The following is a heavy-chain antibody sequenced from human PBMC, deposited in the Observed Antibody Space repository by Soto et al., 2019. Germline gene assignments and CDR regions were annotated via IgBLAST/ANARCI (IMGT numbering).Heavy chain of an antibody. CDR3: AGATGRY. J-gene: IGHJ4*02. Sequence: EVQLVETGGGLIQPGGSLILSCTASGFTVSSNYMTWVRQAPGKGLEWVSVIYSGGNTYYAASVKGRFTSSRDKSKNTLYLQMNSLRAEDTAVYYCAGATGRYWGQGTLVTVSS. D-gene: IGHD1-1*01. V-gene: IGHV3-53*02. CDR1: GFTVSSNY. CDR2: IYSGGNT.